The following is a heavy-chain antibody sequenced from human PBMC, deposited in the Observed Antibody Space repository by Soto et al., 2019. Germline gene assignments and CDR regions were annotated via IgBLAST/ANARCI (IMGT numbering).Heavy chain of an antibody. Sequence: PGGSLRLSCAASGFTFSSYHMDWVRQAPGKGLEWVSYISSASSAIYYADSVKGRFTISRDNAKNSLFLQMNSLSAEDTAVYYCARDLLGYYYYGMDGWGQGTTVTVSS. CDR1: GFTFSSYH. CDR2: ISSASSAI. CDR3: ARDLLGYYYYGMDG. V-gene: IGHV3-48*04. J-gene: IGHJ6*02.